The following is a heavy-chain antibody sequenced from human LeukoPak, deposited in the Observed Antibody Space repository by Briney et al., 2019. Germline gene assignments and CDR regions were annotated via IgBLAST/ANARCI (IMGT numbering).Heavy chain of an antibody. J-gene: IGHJ4*02. V-gene: IGHV4-4*09. Sequence: SETLSLTCTVSGGSISSYYWSWIRQPPGKGLEWIGYIYTSGSTNYNPSLKSRVTISVDTSKNQFSLKLSSVTAADTAVYYCAGGLLRFGELSPNFDYWGQGTLVTVSS. D-gene: IGHD3-10*01. CDR1: GGSISSYY. CDR2: IYTSGST. CDR3: AGGLLRFGELSPNFDY.